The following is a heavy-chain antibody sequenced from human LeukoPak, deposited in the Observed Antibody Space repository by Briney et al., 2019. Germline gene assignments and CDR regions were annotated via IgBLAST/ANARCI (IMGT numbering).Heavy chain of an antibody. CDR1: RFTLSNYW. CDR2: RRQDGSEA. Sequence: GGSLRLSCAASRFTLSNYWMSWVRQAPGKGREWVDNRRQDGSEAYYVDSVKGRFTISRDNAKNSLSLQMNSLRAEDTAVYYCARQRGSGCLDYWGQGTLVTVSS. D-gene: IGHD6-19*01. V-gene: IGHV3-7*01. J-gene: IGHJ4*02. CDR3: ARQRGSGCLDY.